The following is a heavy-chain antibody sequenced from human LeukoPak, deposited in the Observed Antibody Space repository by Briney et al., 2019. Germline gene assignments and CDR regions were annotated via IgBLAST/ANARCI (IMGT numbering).Heavy chain of an antibody. CDR3: ARTGVPAAIVRWFDP. Sequence: GSLRLSCAASGFTFSSYEMNWVRQAPGKGLEWISYISSSGSTIYYADSVKGRFTISRDNAKNSLYLQMNSLRAEDTAVYYCARTGVPAAIVRWFDPWGQGTLVTVSS. J-gene: IGHJ5*02. CDR1: GFTFSSYE. D-gene: IGHD2-2*02. CDR2: ISSSGSTI. V-gene: IGHV3-48*03.